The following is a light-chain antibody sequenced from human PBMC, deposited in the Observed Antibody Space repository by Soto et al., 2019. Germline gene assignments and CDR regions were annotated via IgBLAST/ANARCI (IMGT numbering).Light chain of an antibody. Sequence: IHMPQSQYSLSASVGDRVTITCRASQTISSYLNWYQQKPGKAPKLLIYAASVLQSGVPSRFSGSGSGTDFTLTISSLQPGGCSTYHCQQSYSAPHTFGQGTKVDI. CDR2: AAS. J-gene: IGKJ1*01. CDR1: QTISSY. V-gene: IGKV1-39*01. CDR3: QQSYSAPHT.